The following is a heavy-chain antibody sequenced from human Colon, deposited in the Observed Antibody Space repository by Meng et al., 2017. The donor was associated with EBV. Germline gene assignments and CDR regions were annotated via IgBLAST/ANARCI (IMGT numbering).Heavy chain of an antibody. CDR1: GGSISSVYW. Sequence: VRLRESGQGMVKPSETLSLTCAVSGGSISSVYWWTWVRQSPGKGLEWIGEIYHSGSTNYNPSLKSRVTISVDKSKNQFSLKLTSVTAADTAVYYCARGGYYSFDYWGQRTLVTVSS. CDR3: ARGGYYSFDY. D-gene: IGHD5-18*01. V-gene: IGHV4-4*02. CDR2: IYHSGST. J-gene: IGHJ4*02.